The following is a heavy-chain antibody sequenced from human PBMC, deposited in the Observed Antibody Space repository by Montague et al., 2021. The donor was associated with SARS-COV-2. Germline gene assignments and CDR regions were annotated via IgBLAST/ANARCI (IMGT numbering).Heavy chain of an antibody. CDR1: GGSFGDDH. V-gene: IGHV4-34*01. Sequence: SETLSLTCGVYGGSFGDDHWSWIRQPPGKGLEWIGDIKQSGSTSYNPSLKSRVTISVDTSKNQFSLKLTSVTAADTAVYFCARGHLSVSMIVVVFTSASYYFDYWGQGAQVTVSS. D-gene: IGHD3-22*01. CDR3: ARGHLSVSMIVVVFTSASYYFDY. J-gene: IGHJ4*02. CDR2: IKQSGST.